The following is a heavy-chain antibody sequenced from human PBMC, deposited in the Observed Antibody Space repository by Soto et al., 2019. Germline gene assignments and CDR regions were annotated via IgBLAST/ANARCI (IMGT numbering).Heavy chain of an antibody. Sequence: SVKLSCKASGGTFSSYAIGWVRQAPKQGLEWMGGIIPIFGTANYAQKFQGRVTITADESTSTAYMELSSLRSEDTAVYYCARELGRDSSKHLNAFDIWGQGTMVTVSS. CDR2: IIPIFGTA. CDR3: ARELGRDSSKHLNAFDI. D-gene: IGHD3-22*01. J-gene: IGHJ3*02. CDR1: GGTFSSYA. V-gene: IGHV1-69*13.